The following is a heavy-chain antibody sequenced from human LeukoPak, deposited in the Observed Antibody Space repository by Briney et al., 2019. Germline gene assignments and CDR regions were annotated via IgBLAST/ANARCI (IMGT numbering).Heavy chain of an antibody. V-gene: IGHV1-2*02. J-gene: IGHJ4*02. CDR2: INPNSGGT. CDR3: ARDPYDSSGYYFDY. D-gene: IGHD3-22*01. CDR1: GYTFTGYY. Sequence: GASVKVSCKASGYTFTGYYMHWVRQAPGQGLEWMGWINPNSGGTNYAQKFQGRVTMTRDTSIRTAYMELSRMRCDDTAVYYCARDPYDSSGYYFDYWGQGTLVTVS.